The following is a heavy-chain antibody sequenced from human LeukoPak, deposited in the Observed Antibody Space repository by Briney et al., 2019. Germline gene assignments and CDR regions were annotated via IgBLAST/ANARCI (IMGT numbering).Heavy chain of an antibody. V-gene: IGHV1-2*06. CDR3: ARAPPVGPTTSPDY. CDR1: GYTFTDSF. J-gene: IGHJ4*02. D-gene: IGHD2-2*01. Sequence: ASVKVSCKAPGYTFTDSFMHWVRQAPGQGPEWMGRINPNTGGTNYAQKFQGRVTMTSDPSLSAAYLDLSGLTSDDTAVYYCARAPPVGPTTSPDYWGQGTLVTVTS. CDR2: INPNTGGT.